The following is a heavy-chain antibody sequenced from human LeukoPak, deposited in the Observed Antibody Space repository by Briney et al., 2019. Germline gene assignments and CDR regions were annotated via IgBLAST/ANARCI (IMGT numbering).Heavy chain of an antibody. D-gene: IGHD5-18*01. Sequence: GGSLRLSCGASGFTFSNYWMSWVRQAPGKGLEWVAVIWYDGSNKYYADSVKGRFTISRDNSKNTLYLQMNSLRAEDTAVYYCARYEGYSYGEMFDYWGQGTLVTVSS. J-gene: IGHJ4*02. CDR1: GFTFSNYW. V-gene: IGHV3-33*08. CDR3: ARYEGYSYGEMFDY. CDR2: IWYDGSNK.